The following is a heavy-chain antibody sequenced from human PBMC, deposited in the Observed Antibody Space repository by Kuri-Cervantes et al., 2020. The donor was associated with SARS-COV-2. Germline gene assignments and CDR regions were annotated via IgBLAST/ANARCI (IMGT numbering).Heavy chain of an antibody. V-gene: IGHV3-30-3*01. CDR2: ISYDGSNK. D-gene: IGHD3-22*01. J-gene: IGHJ5*02. CDR1: GFTFSSYA. CDR3: ARDSKSITMIVVVPPMLDP. Sequence: GESLKISCAASGFTFSSYAMHWVRQAPGKGLKWVAVISYDGSNKYYADSVKGRFTISRDNSKNTLYLQMNSLRAEDAAVYYCARDSKSITMIVVVPPMLDPWGQGTLVTVSS.